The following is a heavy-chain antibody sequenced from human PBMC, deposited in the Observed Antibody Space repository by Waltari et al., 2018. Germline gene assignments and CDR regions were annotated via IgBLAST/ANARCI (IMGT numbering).Heavy chain of an antibody. V-gene: IGHV1-69*13. CDR1: GGTFSSYA. D-gene: IGHD2-15*01. CDR3: ARERGDGYCSGGSCYSIGP. J-gene: IGHJ5*02. Sequence: QVQLVQSGAEVKKPGSSVKVSCKASGGTFSSYANSWVRRAPGTGLGWMGRIIPIFGTANYAQKFQGRVTITADKSTSTAYMELSSLRSEDTAVYYCARERGDGYCSGGSCYSIGPWGQGTLVTVSS. CDR2: IIPIFGTA.